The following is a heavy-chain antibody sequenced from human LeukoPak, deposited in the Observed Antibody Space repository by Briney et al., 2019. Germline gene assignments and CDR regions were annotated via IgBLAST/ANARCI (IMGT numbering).Heavy chain of an antibody. CDR1: GFTFSSYA. D-gene: IGHD3-16*02. CDR2: ISGSGGST. J-gene: IGHJ4*02. V-gene: IGHV3-23*01. Sequence: GGSLRLSCAASGFTFSSYAMSWVRQAPGKGLEWVSAISGSGGSTYYADSVKGRFTISRDNSKNTLYLQMNSLRAEDTAVYYCAKEGCLRLGELSLNHFDYWGQGTLVTVSS. CDR3: AKEGCLRLGELSLNHFDY.